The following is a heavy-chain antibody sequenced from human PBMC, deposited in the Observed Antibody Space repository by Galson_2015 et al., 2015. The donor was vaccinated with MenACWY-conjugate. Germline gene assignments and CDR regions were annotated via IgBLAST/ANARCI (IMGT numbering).Heavy chain of an antibody. Sequence: SLRLSCAASGLTFSSYWMHWVRQAPGKGLVWVSRINSDGSSTSYADSVKGRFTISRDNAKNTLYLQMNSLRAEDTAVYYCARSGDGYNSGYWGQGTLVTVSS. CDR1: GLTFSSYW. J-gene: IGHJ4*02. CDR3: ARSGDGYNSGY. CDR2: INSDGSST. V-gene: IGHV3-74*01. D-gene: IGHD5-24*01.